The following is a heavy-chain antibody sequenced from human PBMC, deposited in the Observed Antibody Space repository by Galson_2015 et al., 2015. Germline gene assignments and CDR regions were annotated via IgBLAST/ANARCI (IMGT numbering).Heavy chain of an antibody. J-gene: IGHJ4*02. CDR2: K. D-gene: IGHD3-22*01. V-gene: IGHV3-33*01. Sequence: KYYADSVKGRFTISRDNSKNTLYLQMNSLRAEDTAVYYCAISGDSSGYYSASFDYWGQGTLVTVSS. CDR3: AISGDSSGYYSASFDY.